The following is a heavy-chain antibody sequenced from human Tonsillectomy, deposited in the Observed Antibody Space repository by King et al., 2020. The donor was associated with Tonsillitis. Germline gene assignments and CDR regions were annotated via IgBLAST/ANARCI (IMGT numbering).Heavy chain of an antibody. D-gene: IGHD3-3*01. Sequence: QLVQSGGGLVQPGRSLRLSCATSGFTFDDYAMHWVRQAPGKGLEWVSGISWNSGSIAYADSVKGRFTISRDNAKNSLYLQMNSLRAEDTALYYCAKDLAITLFGIDYWGQGTLVTVSS. CDR3: AKDLAITLFGIDY. CDR2: ISWNSGSI. V-gene: IGHV3-9*01. J-gene: IGHJ4*02. CDR1: GFTFDDYA.